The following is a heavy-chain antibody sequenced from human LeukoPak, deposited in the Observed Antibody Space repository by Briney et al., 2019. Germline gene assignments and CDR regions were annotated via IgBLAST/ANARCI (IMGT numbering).Heavy chain of an antibody. CDR2: IHYSGST. D-gene: IGHD6-13*01. CDR3: ARFYSSTWTSYFDY. Sequence: SETLSLTCTVSGGSISSSSDYWGWIRQPPGKGLEWIGSIHYSGSTYYTPSLKSRVTISADTSEKQFSLKLTSVTAADTAVYYCARFYSSTWTSYFDYWGQGTLVTVSS. CDR1: GGSISSSSDY. V-gene: IGHV4-39*01. J-gene: IGHJ4*02.